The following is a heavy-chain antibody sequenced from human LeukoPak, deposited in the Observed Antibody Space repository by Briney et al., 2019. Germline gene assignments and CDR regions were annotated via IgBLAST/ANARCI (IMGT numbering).Heavy chain of an antibody. V-gene: IGHV1-24*01. CDR3: ATAGIVVITNPRLLGAFDI. J-gene: IGHJ3*02. Sequence: ASVKVSCKVSGYTLTEVSMHWVRQAPGKGLEWMGGFDPEDGETIYAQKFQGRVTMTEDTSTDTAYMELSSLRSEDTAVYYCATAGIVVITNPRLLGAFDIWGQGTMVTVPS. CDR1: GYTLTEVS. D-gene: IGHD3-22*01. CDR2: FDPEDGET.